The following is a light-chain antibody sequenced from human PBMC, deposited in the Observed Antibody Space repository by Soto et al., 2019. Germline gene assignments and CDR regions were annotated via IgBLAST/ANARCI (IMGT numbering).Light chain of an antibody. CDR3: QQRRGA. V-gene: IGKV3-11*01. Sequence: EIVLTQSPATLSLSPGERATLSCRASQSVSNYLAWYQQKSGQAPRLLIYDASSRATGVPVRFSGSGSETDFTLTISSLEPEDFAVYYCQQRRGAFGQGTKVEIK. CDR1: QSVSNY. CDR2: DAS. J-gene: IGKJ1*01.